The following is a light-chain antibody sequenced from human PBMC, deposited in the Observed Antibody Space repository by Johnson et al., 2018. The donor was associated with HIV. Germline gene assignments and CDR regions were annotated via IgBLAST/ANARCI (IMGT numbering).Light chain of an antibody. CDR2: DNN. J-gene: IGLJ1*01. CDR1: SSNVGSSF. V-gene: IGLV1-51*01. Sequence: QSVLTQPPSVSAAPGQTVTISCSGSSSNVGSSFVSWYRQVPGTAPKLLIYDNNKRPSGIPGRFSGSKSGPSATLGITGLQTGDEADYYCGVWDASLSPHYCFGTGTPITVL. CDR3: GVWDASLSPHYC.